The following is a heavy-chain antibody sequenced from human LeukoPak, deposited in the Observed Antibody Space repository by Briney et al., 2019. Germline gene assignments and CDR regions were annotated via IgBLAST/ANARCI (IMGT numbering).Heavy chain of an antibody. D-gene: IGHD6-19*01. J-gene: IGHJ4*02. V-gene: IGHV3-48*04. CDR2: ISSSSTTI. CDR3: ARASTSGWYGPLDY. CDR1: GFTFSIYS. Sequence: QTGGSLRLSCAASGFTFSIYSMNWVRQAPGKGLEWVSYISSSSTTIYYADSVKGRFTISRDNTKNSLSLQLSSLRAEDTAVYYCARASTSGWYGPLDYRGQGTQVTVSS.